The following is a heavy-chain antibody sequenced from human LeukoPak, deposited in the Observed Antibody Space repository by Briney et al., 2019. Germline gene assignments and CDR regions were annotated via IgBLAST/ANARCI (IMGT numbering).Heavy chain of an antibody. J-gene: IGHJ6*02. CDR1: GGTFSSYA. V-gene: IGHV1-18*01. Sequence: ASVKVSCKASGGTFSSYAISWVRQAPGQGLEWMGWISAYNGNTDYAQKLQGRVTMTTDISTSTAYMEMRSLGSDDTAVYYCARRGYNTYSYYGLAVWGQGTTVTVSS. D-gene: IGHD5-24*01. CDR3: ARRGYNTYSYYGLAV. CDR2: ISAYNGNT.